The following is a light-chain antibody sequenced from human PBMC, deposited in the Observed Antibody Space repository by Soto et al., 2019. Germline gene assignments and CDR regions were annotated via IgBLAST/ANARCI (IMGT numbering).Light chain of an antibody. CDR1: QSVSSN. Sequence: EIVMTQSPATLSVSPGERATLSCRASQSVSSNLAWYQQKPGQAPRLLIYGASTRATGIPARFSGSGPGTEFTLTISSLQSEDFAVYYCQQYGISPRTFGQGTKVDIK. J-gene: IGKJ1*01. V-gene: IGKV3-15*01. CDR3: QQYGISPRT. CDR2: GAS.